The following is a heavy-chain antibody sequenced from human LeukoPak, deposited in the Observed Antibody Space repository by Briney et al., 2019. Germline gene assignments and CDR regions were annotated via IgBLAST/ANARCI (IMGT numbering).Heavy chain of an antibody. CDR2: INPSGGST. CDR3: ARGLATGSYPGDAFDI. CDR1: GYTFTGYY. J-gene: IGHJ3*02. D-gene: IGHD1-26*01. V-gene: IGHV1-46*01. Sequence: ASVKVSCKPSGYTFTGYYIHWVRQAPGQGLEWMGIINPSGGSTTYAQKFQGRVTMTRDTSTNTVYMELSSLRSEDTAVYYCARGLATGSYPGDAFDIWGQGTMVTVSS.